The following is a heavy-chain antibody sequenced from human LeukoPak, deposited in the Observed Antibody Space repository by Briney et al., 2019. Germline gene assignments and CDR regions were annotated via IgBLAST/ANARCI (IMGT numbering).Heavy chain of an antibody. CDR3: ARERRGLLWFGEDYYYYYMDV. CDR2: INPNSGGT. CDR1: GYTFTGYY. V-gene: IGHV1-2*02. D-gene: IGHD3-10*01. Sequence: HGASVKVSCKASGYTFTGYYMHWVRQAPGQGLEWMGWINPNSGGTNYAQKFQGRVTMTRDTSISTAYMELSRLRSDDTAVYYCARERRGLLWFGEDYYYYYMDVWGKGTTVTVSS. J-gene: IGHJ6*03.